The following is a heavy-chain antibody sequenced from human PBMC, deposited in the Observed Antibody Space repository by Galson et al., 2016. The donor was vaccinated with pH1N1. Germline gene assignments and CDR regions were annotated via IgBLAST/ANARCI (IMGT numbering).Heavy chain of an antibody. Sequence: SETLSLTCTVSGGSISSYYWSWIRQPPGKGLEWIGYIYYSGSTNYNPSLKSRVTISVDTSKNQFSLKLSSVTAADTAVYYCARAPSATEDWGYCFDYWGQGTLVTVSS. CDR3: ARAPSATEDWGYCFDY. V-gene: IGHV4-59*01. D-gene: IGHD2-2*01. CDR2: IYYSGST. J-gene: IGHJ4*02. CDR1: GGSISSYY.